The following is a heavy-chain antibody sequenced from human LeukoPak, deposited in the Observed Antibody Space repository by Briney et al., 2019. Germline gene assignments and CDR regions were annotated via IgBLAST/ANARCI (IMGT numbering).Heavy chain of an antibody. CDR3: ASSPLSHCSGTSCQYHDAFGI. V-gene: IGHV3-23*01. CDR1: GFTFSYYA. J-gene: IGHJ3*02. Sequence: PGGSLRLSCAASGFTFSYYAMSWVRQAPGKGLEWVSAISGSGGITYYADSVKGRFTISRDNSKNTLYLQMNSLRAEDTAVYYCASSPLSHCSGTSCQYHDAFGIWGQGTMVTVCS. CDR2: ISGSGGIT. D-gene: IGHD2-2*01.